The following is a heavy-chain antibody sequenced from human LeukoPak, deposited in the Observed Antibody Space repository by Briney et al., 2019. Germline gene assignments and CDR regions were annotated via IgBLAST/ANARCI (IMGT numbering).Heavy chain of an antibody. J-gene: IGHJ4*02. CDR3: AKGTRYSRSSGTFDY. V-gene: IGHV3-23*01. CDR2: ISGSGGSA. D-gene: IGHD6-6*01. Sequence: PGGSLRLSCAASGFTFSSYAMSWVRQAPVKGLEWVSGISGSGGSAYYADSVKGRFTISRDNSKNTLYLQMNSLRAEDTAVYYCAKGTRYSRSSGTFDYWGQGTLVTVSS. CDR1: GFTFSSYA.